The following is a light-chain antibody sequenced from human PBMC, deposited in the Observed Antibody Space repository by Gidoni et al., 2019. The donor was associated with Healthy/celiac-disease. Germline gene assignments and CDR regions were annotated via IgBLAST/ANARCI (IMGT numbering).Light chain of an antibody. CDR3: QQYNNWPPWT. V-gene: IGKV3-15*01. CDR2: GAS. CDR1: QSVSSN. Sequence: EIVMTQSPATLSVSPGERATLSCRASQSVSSNLAWYQQKPGQAPRLPIHGASTRATGIPARFSGSGSGTEFTLTISSLQSEDFAVYYCQQYNNWPPWTFGQGTKVEIK. J-gene: IGKJ1*01.